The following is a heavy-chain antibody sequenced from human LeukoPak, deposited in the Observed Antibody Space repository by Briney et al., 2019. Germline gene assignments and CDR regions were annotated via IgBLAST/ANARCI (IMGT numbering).Heavy chain of an antibody. CDR3: AKQATYGELERPIKGIDY. D-gene: IGHD1-1*01. J-gene: IGHJ4*02. Sequence: PGGSLRLSCAASGFTFGSYAMSWVRQAPGKGLEWVSDINGSGGSAYYTDSVKGRFTISRDNSKNTLYLQMNSLRAEDTAVYYCAKQATYGELERPIKGIDYWGQGTLVTVSS. V-gene: IGHV3-23*01. CDR2: INGSGGSA. CDR1: GFTFGSYA.